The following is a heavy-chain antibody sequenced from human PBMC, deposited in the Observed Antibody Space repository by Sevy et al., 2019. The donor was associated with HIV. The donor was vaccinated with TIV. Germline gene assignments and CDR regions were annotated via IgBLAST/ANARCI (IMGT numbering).Heavy chain of an antibody. CDR2: ISYIGST. Sequence: SETLSLTCTVSGGSISSSTNYWGWVRQPPEKGLEWIGSISYIGSTYYNPSLKSRVTISVDTSKNQFSLKLSSVTAADTAVYYYARHRLGTYPPYYFDYWGQGTQVTVSS. J-gene: IGHJ4*02. V-gene: IGHV4-39*01. CDR3: ARHRLGTYPPYYFDY. CDR1: GGSISSSTNY. D-gene: IGHD3-16*02.